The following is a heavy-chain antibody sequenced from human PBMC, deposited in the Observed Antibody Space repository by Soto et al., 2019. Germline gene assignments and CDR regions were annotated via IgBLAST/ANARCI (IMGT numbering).Heavy chain of an antibody. Sequence: GGSLRLSCAASGFTFSSYAMHWVRQAPGKGLEWVAVISYDGSNKYYADSVKGRFTISRDNSKNTLYLQMNSLRAEDTAVYYSARFKWLQLLSGLDYGMDVWGQGTTVTVSS. CDR2: ISYDGSNK. D-gene: IGHD5-12*01. CDR1: GFTFSSYA. J-gene: IGHJ6*02. CDR3: ARFKWLQLLSGLDYGMDV. V-gene: IGHV3-30-3*01.